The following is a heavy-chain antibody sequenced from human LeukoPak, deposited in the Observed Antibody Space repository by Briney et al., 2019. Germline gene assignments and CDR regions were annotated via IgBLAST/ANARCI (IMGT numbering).Heavy chain of an antibody. CDR2: IKETRGGK. J-gene: IGHJ4*02. Sequence: GGSVRLSCAASGFTFSSYWMSWVRQGPGKGLEWVANIKETRGGKYYVDSVNGRFTISRDNAENSLYLHMNSLRAEDTAVYYCARGLSSGYLNYFDYWGQGTLATLSS. D-gene: IGHD3-22*01. CDR1: GFTFSSYW. V-gene: IGHV3-7*05. CDR3: ARGLSSGYLNYFDY.